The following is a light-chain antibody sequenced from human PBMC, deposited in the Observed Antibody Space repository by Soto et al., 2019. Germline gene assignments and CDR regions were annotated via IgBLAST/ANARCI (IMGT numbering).Light chain of an antibody. Sequence: QSALTQPASVSGSPGQSITISCTGTSSDVGGYNYVSWYQQHPGKAPKLMIYEVSYRPSGVSDRFSGSKSGNTASLTISGRQAEDEADYYCCSYAGSTTRVQFGGGTKLTVL. J-gene: IGLJ2*01. V-gene: IGLV2-14*01. CDR2: EVS. CDR1: SSDVGGYNY. CDR3: CSYAGSTTRVQ.